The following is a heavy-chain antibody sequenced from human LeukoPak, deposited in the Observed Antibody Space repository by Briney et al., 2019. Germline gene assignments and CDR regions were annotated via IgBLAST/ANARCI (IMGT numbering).Heavy chain of an antibody. V-gene: IGHV3-33*01. CDR1: GFTFSSYG. CDR2: IWYDGSNK. Sequence: QPGGSLRLSCAASGFTFSSYGMHWVRQAPGKGLDWVAVIWYDGSNKYYADSVKGRFTISRDNSKSTLYLQMNSLRAEDTAVYYCARDIAGVSSSPYYGGKQDAILDYWGQGTLVTVSS. J-gene: IGHJ4*02. CDR3: ARDIAGVSSSPYYGGKQDAILDY. D-gene: IGHD4-23*01.